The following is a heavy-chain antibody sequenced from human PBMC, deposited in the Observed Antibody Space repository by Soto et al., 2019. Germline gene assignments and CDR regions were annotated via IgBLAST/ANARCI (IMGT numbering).Heavy chain of an antibody. CDR2: LSSSSSTI. Sequence: EVQLVESGGGLVQPGGSLRLSCAASGFTFSSYSMNWVRQAPGKGLEWVSYLSSSSSTIYYADSVKGRFTISRDNAKNSLYLQMNSLRGEDTAVYYCARVFIAARRVAYYMDVWGKGTTVTVSS. CDR3: ARVFIAARRVAYYMDV. D-gene: IGHD6-6*01. J-gene: IGHJ6*03. V-gene: IGHV3-48*01. CDR1: GFTFSSYS.